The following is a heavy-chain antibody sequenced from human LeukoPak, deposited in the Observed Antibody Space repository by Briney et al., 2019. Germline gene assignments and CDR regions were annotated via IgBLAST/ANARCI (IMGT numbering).Heavy chain of an antibody. Sequence: GASVKVSCKASGYTFTSYGISWVRQAPGQGLEWMGGIIPFFGTANYAQKFQGRVTITADKSTSTAYMELSSLRSEDTAVYYCASPSGYCSSTSCRYYYYYMDVWGKGTTVTVSS. V-gene: IGHV1-69*06. CDR2: IIPFFGTA. D-gene: IGHD2-2*01. J-gene: IGHJ6*03. CDR3: ASPSGYCSSTSCRYYYYYMDV. CDR1: GYTFTSYG.